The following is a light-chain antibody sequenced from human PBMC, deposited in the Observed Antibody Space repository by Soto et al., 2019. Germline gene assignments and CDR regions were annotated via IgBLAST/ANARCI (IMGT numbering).Light chain of an antibody. Sequence: EIVLTQSPATLSLSPGERATLSCRASQGVSSYLAWYQQKPGQAPRILIYDASNRATGIPARFSGSGSGTECTLTISSLEPEDFEVYDCQQRSNWTITFGQGTRLEI. CDR1: QGVSSY. CDR2: DAS. J-gene: IGKJ5*01. V-gene: IGKV3-11*01. CDR3: QQRSNWTIT.